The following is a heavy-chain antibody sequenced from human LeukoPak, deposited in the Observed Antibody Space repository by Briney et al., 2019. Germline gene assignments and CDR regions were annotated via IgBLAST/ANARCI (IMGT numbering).Heavy chain of an antibody. CDR2: IIGSGGST. D-gene: IGHD5-12*01. CDR1: GSTFSSDG. Sequence: GGSLRPSCAASGSTFSSDGTSWVRQAPGKGRGWVSAIIGSGGSTYYADSVKGRFTISRDNSKNPLYLQMNSLRAEDTAVNYCARADGGYSGYDPPGDFDYWGQGTLVTVSS. J-gene: IGHJ4*02. CDR3: ARADGGYSGYDPPGDFDY. V-gene: IGHV3-23*01.